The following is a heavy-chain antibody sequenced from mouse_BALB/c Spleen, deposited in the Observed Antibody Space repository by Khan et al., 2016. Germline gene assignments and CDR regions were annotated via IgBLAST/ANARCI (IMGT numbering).Heavy chain of an antibody. CDR2: ISSGGST. CDR1: GFTFSSYA. Sequence: EVELVESGGGLVKPGGSLKLSCAASGFTFSSYAMSWVRQTPEKRLEWVASISSGGSTYYPDSVKGRFTISRDNARNILYLQMGSLRSEDTAMYYCARGYYDYGYWGQGTTLTVSS. J-gene: IGHJ2*01. D-gene: IGHD2-4*01. V-gene: IGHV5-6-5*01. CDR3: ARGYYDYGY.